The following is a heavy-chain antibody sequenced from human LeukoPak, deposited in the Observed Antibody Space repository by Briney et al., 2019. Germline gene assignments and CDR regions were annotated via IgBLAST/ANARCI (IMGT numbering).Heavy chain of an antibody. CDR1: GYTFTSYG. D-gene: IGHD3-22*01. CDR2: ISAYNGNT. V-gene: IGHV1-18*01. CDR3: ARDQNYCDRLEQH. Sequence: GGSVKVSCKASGYTFTSYGISWVRQAPGQGLEWMGWISAYNGNTNYAENLQGRVTMTRDTSTSTVYLQLRSLRSDDTAVYYCARDQNYCDRLEQHWGQGTLVTVSS. J-gene: IGHJ1*01.